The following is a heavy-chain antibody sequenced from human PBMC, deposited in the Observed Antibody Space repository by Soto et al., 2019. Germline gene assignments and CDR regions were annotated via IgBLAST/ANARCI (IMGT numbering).Heavy chain of an antibody. Sequence: EVQLLESGGGLVQPGGSLRLSCAASGFTFSSYAMSWVRQAPGKGLEWVSAISGSGGSTYYADSVKGRFTISRDNSKNTLYLQMNSLRAEDTAVYYCAKADSMTTVTYGGPYFDYWGQGTLVTVSS. D-gene: IGHD4-4*01. CDR3: AKADSMTTVTYGGPYFDY. J-gene: IGHJ4*02. V-gene: IGHV3-23*01. CDR1: GFTFSSYA. CDR2: ISGSGGST.